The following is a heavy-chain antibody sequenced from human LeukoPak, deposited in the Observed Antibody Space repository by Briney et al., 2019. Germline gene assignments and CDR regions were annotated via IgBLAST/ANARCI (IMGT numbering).Heavy chain of an antibody. CDR2: IYYSGST. CDR3: ARTSSGWLFDY. D-gene: IGHD6-19*01. Sequence: PSETLSLTCTVSGGSISSYYWSWIRQPPGKGLEWIGYIYYSGSTNYNPSLKSRVTISVDTSKNQFSLKLSSVTAADTAVYYCARTSSGWLFDYWGQGTLVTVSS. CDR1: GGSISSYY. V-gene: IGHV4-59*12. J-gene: IGHJ4*02.